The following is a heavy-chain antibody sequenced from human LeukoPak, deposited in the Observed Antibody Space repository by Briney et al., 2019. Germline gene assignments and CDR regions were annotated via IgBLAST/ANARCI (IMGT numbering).Heavy chain of an antibody. CDR1: GFTFSSYA. CDR2: ISGGGGST. V-gene: IGHV3-23*01. J-gene: IGHJ4*02. CDR3: TRGGSYAPLDY. D-gene: IGHD1-26*01. Sequence: GGSLRLSCAASGFTFSSYAMTWVRQAPGKGLEWLSAISGGGGSTVYADSVKGRLTISRDNSKNTVYLLMNSLRDEDTAVYYCTRGGSYAPLDYWGQGTLVTVSS.